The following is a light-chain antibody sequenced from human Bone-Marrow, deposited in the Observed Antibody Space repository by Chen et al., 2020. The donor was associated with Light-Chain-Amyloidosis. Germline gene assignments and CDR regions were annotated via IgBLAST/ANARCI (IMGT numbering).Light chain of an antibody. V-gene: IGLV2-14*01. CDR2: DVS. CDR3: NSFTSSSTLV. Sequence: SALTPPPSWSGSPGQPPPSSCTGTSSDVGGYNYVSWFQQHPGGAPKLIIYDVSDRPSGVANRFSGSKSGNTASLTISGLQAEDEADYYCNSFTSSSTLVFGGGTKLTVL. J-gene: IGLJ2*01. CDR1: SSDVGGYNY.